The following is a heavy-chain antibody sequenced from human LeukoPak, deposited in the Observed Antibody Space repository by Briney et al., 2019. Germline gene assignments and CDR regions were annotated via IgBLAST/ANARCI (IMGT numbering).Heavy chain of an antibody. J-gene: IGHJ3*02. V-gene: IGHV3-20*04. CDR1: GFTFDDYG. CDR2: INWNGGST. CDR3: ARINDYGDYGAFDI. Sequence: GGSLRLSCAASGFTFDDYGMSWVRQAPGKGLEWVSGINWNGGSTGYADSVEGRFTISRDNAKNSLYLQMNSLRAEDTALYYCARINDYGDYGAFDIWGQGTMVTVSS. D-gene: IGHD4-17*01.